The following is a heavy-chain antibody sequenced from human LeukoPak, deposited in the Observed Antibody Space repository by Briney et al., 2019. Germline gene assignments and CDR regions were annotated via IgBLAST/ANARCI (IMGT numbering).Heavy chain of an antibody. D-gene: IGHD2-21*02. J-gene: IGHJ4*02. CDR3: VKARMPHCGTDCLES. CDR1: GFTFSNYG. CDR2: IRGSGGGT. Sequence: GESLRLSCAASGFTFSNYGMSWVRQAPGKGLEWVSVIRGSGGGTYYADSVKGRFTIPRDNSKNTVYLQMNSLRAEDTAVYYCVKARMPHCGTDCLESWGQGTLVTVSS. V-gene: IGHV3-23*01.